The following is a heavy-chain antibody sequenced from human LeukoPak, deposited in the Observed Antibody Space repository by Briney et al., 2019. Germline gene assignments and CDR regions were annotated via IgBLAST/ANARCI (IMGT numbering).Heavy chain of an antibody. CDR3: ARHPPRACGMDV. J-gene: IGHJ6*02. V-gene: IGHV5-10-1*01. CDR2: SDPSDSHT. Sequence: GESLKISRKGSGYSFTSYWISGVRQMPGKGLEWMVRSDPSDSHTIYSPSFPAYLTLSADKSISTAYLQWSRLKASDNAMYYCARHPPRACGMDVWGQGTPVTVSS. CDR1: GYSFTSYW.